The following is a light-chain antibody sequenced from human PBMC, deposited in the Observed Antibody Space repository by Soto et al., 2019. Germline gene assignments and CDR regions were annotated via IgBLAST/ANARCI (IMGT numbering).Light chain of an antibody. CDR2: DAS. Sequence: DIQMTQSPSTLSASVGDRVTITCRASQSITNWLAWHQQKPGKAPKLLIYDASSLAGGVPSRISGSGFGTEFTLTISSLQPDDFATYYCQQYNSYPYTFGQGTKLEIK. J-gene: IGKJ2*01. V-gene: IGKV1-5*01. CDR1: QSITNW. CDR3: QQYNSYPYT.